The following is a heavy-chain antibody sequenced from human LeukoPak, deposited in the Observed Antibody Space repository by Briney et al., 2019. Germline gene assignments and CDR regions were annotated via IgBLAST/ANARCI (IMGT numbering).Heavy chain of an antibody. CDR3: ARTLGDYGDYVFFDY. CDR1: GYSISSGHY. J-gene: IGHJ4*02. CDR2: IFHSGNT. Sequence: PSETLSLTCTVPGYSISSGHYWGWIRPPPGKGLEWIGSIFHSGNTYYNPSLKSRVTISVDTSKNQFSLKLSSVTGADTAMYYCARTLGDYGDYVFFDYWGQGTLVTVSS. D-gene: IGHD4-17*01. V-gene: IGHV4-38-2*02.